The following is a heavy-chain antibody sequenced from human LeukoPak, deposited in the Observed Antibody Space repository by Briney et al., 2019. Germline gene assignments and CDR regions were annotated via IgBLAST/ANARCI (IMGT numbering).Heavy chain of an antibody. CDR3: ARDLGSGWYKVWFDP. CDR2: INPNSGGT. D-gene: IGHD6-19*01. V-gene: IGHV1-2*02. J-gene: IGHJ5*02. Sequence: ASVKVSCTASGYTFTVYYMHWVRQAPGQGLEWMGWINPNSGGTNYAQKFQGRVTMTRDTSISTAYMELSRLRSDDTAVYSCARDLGSGWYKVWFDPWGQGTLVTVSS. CDR1: GYTFTVYY.